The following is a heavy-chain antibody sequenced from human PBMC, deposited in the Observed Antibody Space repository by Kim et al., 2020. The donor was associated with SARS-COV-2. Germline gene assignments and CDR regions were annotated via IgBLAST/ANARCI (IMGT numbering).Heavy chain of an antibody. CDR3: ARGGSGSYSGYSPRDPFDY. D-gene: IGHD1-26*01. CDR1: GGSFSGYY. J-gene: IGHJ4*02. V-gene: IGHV4-34*01. CDR2: INHSGST. Sequence: SETLSLTCAVYGGSFSGYYWSWIRQPPGKGLEWIGEINHSGSTNYNPSLKSRVTISVDTSKNQFSLKLSSVTAADTAVYYCARGGSGSYSGYSPRDPFDYWGQGTLVTVSS.